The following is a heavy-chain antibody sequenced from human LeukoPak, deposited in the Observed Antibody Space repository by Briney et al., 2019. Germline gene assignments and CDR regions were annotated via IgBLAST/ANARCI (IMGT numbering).Heavy chain of an antibody. J-gene: IGHJ4*02. V-gene: IGHV1-46*01. CDR2: INPSGGST. Sequence: GASVKVSFKSSVYTFTIYYMHWVRQAPGQGLEWMGIINPSGGSTSYAQKFQGRVTMTRDTSTSTVYMELSSLRSEDTAVYYCARNYWNYDYWGQGTLVTVSS. CDR1: VYTFTIYY. CDR3: ARNYWNYDY. D-gene: IGHD1-7*01.